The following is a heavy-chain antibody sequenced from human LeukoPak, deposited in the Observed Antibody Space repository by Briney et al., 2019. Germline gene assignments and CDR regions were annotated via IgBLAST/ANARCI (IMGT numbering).Heavy chain of an antibody. J-gene: IGHJ6*02. CDR2: INPSGGST. V-gene: IGHV1-46*01. CDR3: ARVKPYYDSSGYWDHYYYGMDV. D-gene: IGHD3-22*01. CDR1: GYTFTSYY. Sequence: ASVKVSCKASGYTFTSYYMHWVRQAPGQGLEWMGIINPSGGSTSYAQKFQGRVTMTRDTSTSTVYMELSSLGSEDTAVYYCARVKPYYDSSGYWDHYYYGMDVWGQGTTVTVSS.